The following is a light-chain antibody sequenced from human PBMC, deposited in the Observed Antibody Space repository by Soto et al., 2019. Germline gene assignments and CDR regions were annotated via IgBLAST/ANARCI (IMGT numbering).Light chain of an antibody. J-gene: IGLJ1*01. CDR2: EVS. CDR1: SSYVGGYNY. Sequence: QPALTLPSSVTGSPGQSITISCTGPSSYVGGYNYVSWYQQHPGKAPKLMIYEVSNRPSGVSNRFSGSKSGNTASLTISGLQAEDEADYYCSAYTVSRTDVLGTGTKGILL. V-gene: IGLV2-14*01. CDR3: SAYTVSRTDV.